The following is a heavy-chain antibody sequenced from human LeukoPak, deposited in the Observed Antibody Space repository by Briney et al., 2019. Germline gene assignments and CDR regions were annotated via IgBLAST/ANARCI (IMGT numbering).Heavy chain of an antibody. CDR1: GFTFDDYA. CDR2: ISWNSCSI. CDR3: AKDIATIAAAGSYYYGMDV. V-gene: IGHV3-9*01. J-gene: IGHJ6*02. D-gene: IGHD6-13*01. Sequence: GGSLRLSCAASGFTFDDYAMHWVRQAPGKGLEWVSGISWNSCSIGYADSVKGRFTISRDNAKNSLYLQMNSLRAEDTALYYCAKDIATIAAAGSYYYGMDVWGQGTTVTVSS.